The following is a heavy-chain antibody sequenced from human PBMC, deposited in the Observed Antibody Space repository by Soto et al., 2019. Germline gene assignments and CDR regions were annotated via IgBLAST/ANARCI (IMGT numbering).Heavy chain of an antibody. Sequence: QPGGSLRLSCAASGFTFDNYAMNWVRQAPGKGLEWVSTISGSGVNTDYADSVKGRFTISRDNSKNTLYLQMDSLTGADTAEYYCAKSHGYSNGWFGYHFEYWGQGTRVTVSS. CDR1: GFTFDNYA. D-gene: IGHD6-19*01. V-gene: IGHV3-23*01. CDR2: ISGSGVNT. J-gene: IGHJ4*02. CDR3: AKSHGYSNGWFGYHFEY.